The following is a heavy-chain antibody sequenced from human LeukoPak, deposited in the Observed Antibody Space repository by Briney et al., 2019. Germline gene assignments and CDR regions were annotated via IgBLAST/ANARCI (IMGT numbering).Heavy chain of an antibody. CDR3: ARDTPCSGGSCYLVPWFDP. CDR2: IYTSGST. CDR1: GGSISSYY. J-gene: IGHJ5*02. V-gene: IGHV4-4*07. D-gene: IGHD2-15*01. Sequence: SETLSLTCTVSGGSISSYYWSWIRQPAGKGLEWIGRIYTSGSTNYNPSLKSRVTMSVDTSKNQFSLKLSSVTAADTAVYYCARDTPCSGGSCYLVPWFDPWGQGTLATLSS.